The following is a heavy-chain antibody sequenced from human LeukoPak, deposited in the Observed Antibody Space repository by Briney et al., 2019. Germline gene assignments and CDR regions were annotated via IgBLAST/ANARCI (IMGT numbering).Heavy chain of an antibody. CDR2: ISSTSSYR. Sequence: PGGSLRLSCAAYGFTFSSNSLNWVRQAPGKGLEWVSSISSTSSYRYYADSVKGRFTISRDNAKTSVYLQMNSLRAEDTAVYYCAREPTGLGNFDYWGQGTLVTVSS. V-gene: IGHV3-21*01. CDR3: AREPTGLGNFDY. CDR1: GFTFSSNS. J-gene: IGHJ4*02. D-gene: IGHD3-10*01.